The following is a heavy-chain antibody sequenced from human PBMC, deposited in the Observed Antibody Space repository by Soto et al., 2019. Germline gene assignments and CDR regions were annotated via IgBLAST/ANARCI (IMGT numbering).Heavy chain of an antibody. CDR3: ARHEDDYGDVRAAFDI. D-gene: IGHD4-17*01. CDR2: IYYSGST. Sequence: SETLSLTCTVSGGSISSSSYYWGWIRQPPGKGLEWIGSIYYSGSTYYNPSLKSRVTISVDTSKNQFSLKLSSVTAADTAVYYCARHEDDYGDVRAAFDIWGQGTMVTVSS. J-gene: IGHJ3*02. V-gene: IGHV4-39*01. CDR1: GGSISSSSYY.